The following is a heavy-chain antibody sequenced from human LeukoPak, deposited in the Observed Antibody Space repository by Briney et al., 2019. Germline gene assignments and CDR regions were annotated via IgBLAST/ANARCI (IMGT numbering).Heavy chain of an antibody. D-gene: IGHD2-15*01. Sequence: HAGGSLRLSCAASGFTFSSYWMSWVRQAPGKGLEWVANIQQDGSEKYYVDSVKGRFTISRDNSKNTLYLQMNSLRAEDTAVYYCAKPPRALSGGDYWGQGTLVTVSS. CDR2: IQQDGSEK. CDR3: AKPPRALSGGDY. CDR1: GFTFSSYW. J-gene: IGHJ4*02. V-gene: IGHV3-7*03.